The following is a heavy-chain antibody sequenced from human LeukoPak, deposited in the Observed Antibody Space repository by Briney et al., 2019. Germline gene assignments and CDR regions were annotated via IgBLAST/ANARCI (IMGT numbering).Heavy chain of an antibody. Sequence: GALRLSCAASGCTFSSYSMNWVRQPPAKGPAGVSSIISSSSYIYYADSVKGRFTISRDNAKNSLYLQMNSPRAEDTAVYYCARGGDCSSTSCYNWFDPCGQGTLVTVSS. J-gene: IGHJ5*02. V-gene: IGHV3-21*01. CDR2: IISSSSYI. D-gene: IGHD2-2*01. CDR1: GCTFSSYS. CDR3: ARGGDCSSTSCYNWFDP.